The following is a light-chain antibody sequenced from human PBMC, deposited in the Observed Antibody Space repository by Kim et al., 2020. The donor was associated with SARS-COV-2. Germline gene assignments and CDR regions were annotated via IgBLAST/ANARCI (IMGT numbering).Light chain of an antibody. CDR2: DAS. J-gene: IGKJ4*01. CDR3: QQFDIPPVT. CDR1: QDISTY. Sequence: ASVGDKVTITCQASQDISTYLNWYQRKPGKAPNLLIYDASRLSRGVPSRFSRSGSGTEFTFTISSLQPEDFATYYCQQFDIPPVTFGGGTKVDIK. V-gene: IGKV1-33*01.